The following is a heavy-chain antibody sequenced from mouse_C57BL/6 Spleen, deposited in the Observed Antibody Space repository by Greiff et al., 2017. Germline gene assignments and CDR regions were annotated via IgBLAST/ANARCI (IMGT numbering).Heavy chain of an antibody. CDR1: GFTFSSYA. V-gene: IGHV5-4*01. CDR2: ISDGGSYT. J-gene: IGHJ2*01. Sequence: EVMLVESGGGLVKPGGSLKLSCAASGFTFSSYAMSWVRQTPEKRLEWVATISDGGSYTYYPDNVKGRFTISRDNAKNNLYLQMSHLKSEDTAMYYCARDPPYYSNLYYFDYWGQGTTLTVSS. CDR3: ARDPPYYSNLYYFDY. D-gene: IGHD2-5*01.